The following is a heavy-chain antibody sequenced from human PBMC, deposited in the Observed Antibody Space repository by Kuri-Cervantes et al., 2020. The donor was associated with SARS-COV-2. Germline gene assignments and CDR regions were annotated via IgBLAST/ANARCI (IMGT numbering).Heavy chain of an antibody. CDR3: ARGMGRYSSSFDY. D-gene: IGHD6-6*01. V-gene: IGHV3-48*01. CDR1: GFTFSSYS. Sequence: ETLSLTCAASGFTFSSYSMNWVRQAPGKGLEWVSYISSSSTIYYADSVKGRFTISRDNAKNSLYLQMNSLRAEDTAVYYCARGMGRYSSSFDYWGQGTLVTVSS. J-gene: IGHJ4*02. CDR2: ISSSSTI.